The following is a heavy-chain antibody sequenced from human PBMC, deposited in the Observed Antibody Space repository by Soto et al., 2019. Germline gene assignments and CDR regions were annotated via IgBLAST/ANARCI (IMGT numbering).Heavy chain of an antibody. CDR2: IYGSGGSGST. D-gene: IGHD1-1*01. V-gene: IGHV4-31*03. Sequence: PSETLSLTCTVTGDSITSGGYYWSWIRQHPGKGLEWLGYIYGSGGSGSTLYNPSLKSRITLSVDTSKTQFSLNLSSVTVADTAVYSCARKQAGHFSGIDYWGQGTLVTVYS. J-gene: IGHJ4*02. CDR3: ARKQAGHFSGIDY. CDR1: GDSITSGGYY.